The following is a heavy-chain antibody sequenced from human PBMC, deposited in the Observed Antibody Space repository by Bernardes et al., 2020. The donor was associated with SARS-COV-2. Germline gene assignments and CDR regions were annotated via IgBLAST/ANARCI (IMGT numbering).Heavy chain of an antibody. D-gene: IGHD1-26*01. CDR3: ASKIVGATTNC. J-gene: IGHJ4*02. Sequence: GGSLRLSCAASGFTFSSYGMHWVRQAPGKGLEWVAVISYDGSNKYYADSLKGRFTISRDNAKNSLYLQMNSLRAEDTAVYYCASKIVGATTNCWGQGTLVTVSS. CDR1: GFTFSSYG. CDR2: ISYDGSNK. V-gene: IGHV3-30*03.